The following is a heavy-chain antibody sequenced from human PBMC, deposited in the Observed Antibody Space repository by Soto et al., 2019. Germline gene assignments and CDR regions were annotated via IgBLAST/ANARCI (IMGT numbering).Heavy chain of an antibody. CDR1: GFTFSSYG. Sequence: PGGSLTLSCAPSGFTFSSYGMHWVRQAPGKGLEWVAVIWYDGSNKYYADSVKGRFTISRDNSKNTLYLQMNSLRAEDTAVYYCARAHWDDFYYYGMDVWGQGTTFPV. J-gene: IGHJ6*02. D-gene: IGHD1-1*01. CDR3: ARAHWDDFYYYGMDV. CDR2: IWYDGSNK. V-gene: IGHV3-33*01.